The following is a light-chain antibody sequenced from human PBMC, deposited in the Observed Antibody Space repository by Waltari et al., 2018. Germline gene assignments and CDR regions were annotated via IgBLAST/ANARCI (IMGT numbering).Light chain of an antibody. Sequence: SSLSASVGDRVTITCRASQSISSYLNWYQQKPGKAPKLLIYAASSLQSGVPSRFSGSGSGTDFTLTISSLQPEDFATYYCQQSYSTPWTFGQGTKVEIK. CDR2: AAS. V-gene: IGKV1-39*01. CDR3: QQSYSTPWT. CDR1: QSISSY. J-gene: IGKJ1*01.